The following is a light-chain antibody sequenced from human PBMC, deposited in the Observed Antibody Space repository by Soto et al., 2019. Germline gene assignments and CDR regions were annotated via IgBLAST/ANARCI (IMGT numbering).Light chain of an antibody. J-gene: IGKJ1*01. V-gene: IGKV3-15*01. CDR3: QQYNNWPRT. Sequence: EIVLTQSPSTLAVSPGDRVTLSCRASQSVDINLAWYQQKPGQAPRLLIYGASTRATGIPARFSGSGSGTEYTLTISSLQSEDFEVYYCQQYNNWPRTFGQGTKVDIK. CDR2: GAS. CDR1: QSVDIN.